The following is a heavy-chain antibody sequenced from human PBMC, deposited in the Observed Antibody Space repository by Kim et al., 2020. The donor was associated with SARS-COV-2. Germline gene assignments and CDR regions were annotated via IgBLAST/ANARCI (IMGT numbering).Heavy chain of an antibody. CDR3: ARGRGRWLVRDYFDY. CDR1: GGSFSGYY. V-gene: IGHV4-34*01. Sequence: SETLSLTCAVYGGSFSGYYWSWIRQPPGKGLEWIGEINHSGSTNYNPSLKSRVTISVDTSKNQFSLKLSSVTAADTAVYYCARGRGRWLVRDYFDYWGQGTLVTVSS. J-gene: IGHJ4*02. CDR2: INHSGST. D-gene: IGHD6-19*01.